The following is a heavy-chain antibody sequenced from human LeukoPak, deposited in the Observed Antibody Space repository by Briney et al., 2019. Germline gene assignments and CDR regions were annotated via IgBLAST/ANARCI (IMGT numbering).Heavy chain of an antibody. CDR3: ARSGSGWFDF. Sequence: GSLRLSCAASGFTVSTNFMSWVRQAPGKGLEWVSVIYAGGDTYYADFVKGRFTISRDNSKNTLYLQMNSLRAEDTAVYYCARSGSGWFDFWGQGTLVTVSS. V-gene: IGHV3-53*01. J-gene: IGHJ4*02. D-gene: IGHD6-19*01. CDR2: IYAGGDT. CDR1: GFTVSTNF.